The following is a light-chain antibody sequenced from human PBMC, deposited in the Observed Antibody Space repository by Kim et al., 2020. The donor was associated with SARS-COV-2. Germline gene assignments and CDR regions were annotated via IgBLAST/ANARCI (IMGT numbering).Light chain of an antibody. J-gene: IGLJ2*01. CDR3: QSYDSSLSGSVV. Sequence: VTISCTGSSSNIGAGYDVHWYQQLPGTAPKLLIYGNSNRPSGVPDRFSGSKSGTSASLAITGLRAEDEADYYCQSYDSSLSGSVVFGGGTKLTVL. CDR1: SSNIGAGYD. CDR2: GNS. V-gene: IGLV1-40*01.